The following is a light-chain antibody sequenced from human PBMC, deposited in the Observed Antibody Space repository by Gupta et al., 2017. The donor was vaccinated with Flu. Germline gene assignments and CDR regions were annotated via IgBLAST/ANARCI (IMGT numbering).Light chain of an antibody. V-gene: IGKV2-28*01. Sequence: EIVMTQSPLSLPVAPGEPASISCRSSQSLLHSNGYIYLDWYLQKPGQSPQLLIYLGSNRASGVPDRFSGSGSGTDFTLKISRVEAEDVGVYYCMQALQTPTFGQGTKVEIK. J-gene: IGKJ1*01. CDR2: LGS. CDR1: QSLLHSNGYIY. CDR3: MQALQTPT.